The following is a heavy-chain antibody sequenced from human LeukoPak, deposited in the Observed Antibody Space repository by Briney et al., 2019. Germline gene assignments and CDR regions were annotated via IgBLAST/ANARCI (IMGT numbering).Heavy chain of an antibody. CDR1: GGTFSSYA. CDR3: ARERSNDRVLAAYYYYGMDV. V-gene: IGHV1-69*13. J-gene: IGHJ6*02. D-gene: IGHD2-15*01. CDR2: IIPIFGTA. Sequence: SVKVSCKASGGTFSSYAISWVRQAPGQGLEWMGGIIPIFGTANYAQKFQGRVTITADESTSTAYMELSSLRAEDTAVYYCARERSNDRVLAAYYYYGMDVWGQGTTVTVSS.